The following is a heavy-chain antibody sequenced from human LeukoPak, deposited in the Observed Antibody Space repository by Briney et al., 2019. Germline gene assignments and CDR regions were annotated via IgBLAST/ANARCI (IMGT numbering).Heavy chain of an antibody. J-gene: IGHJ4*02. CDR2: TYHSGSP. V-gene: IGHV4-38-2*02. CDR1: GYYISSGYY. Sequence: SETLSLTCTVSGYYISSGYYWGWIRQPPGKGLEGIGSTYHSGSPYDIPSLKSLVTISVDTSKNQFSLKLSSVTAADTAVYYCASNTYCSGGSCNRIWGQGTLVTVSS. CDR3: ASNTYCSGGSCNRI. D-gene: IGHD2-15*01.